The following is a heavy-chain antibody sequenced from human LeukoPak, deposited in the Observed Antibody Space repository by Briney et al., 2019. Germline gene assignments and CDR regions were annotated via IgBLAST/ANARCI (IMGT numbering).Heavy chain of an antibody. V-gene: IGHV3-33*08. CDR1: GFTFSSYG. CDR3: ATSPRADFYFDY. Sequence: GRSLRLSCAASGFTFSSYGMHWVRQAPGKGLEWVAVIWYGGSNKYYADSVKGRFTISRDNSKNTLYLQMNSLRAEDTAVYYCATSPRADFYFDYWGQGTLVTVSS. CDR2: IWYGGSNK. J-gene: IGHJ4*02.